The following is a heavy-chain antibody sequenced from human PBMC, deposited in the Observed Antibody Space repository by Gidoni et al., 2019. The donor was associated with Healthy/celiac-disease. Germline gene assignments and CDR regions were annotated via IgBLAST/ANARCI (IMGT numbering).Heavy chain of an antibody. CDR2: INPSGGST. D-gene: IGHD6-13*01. J-gene: IGHJ6*02. CDR3: ARDLDSSSWSYYYYYGMDV. V-gene: IGHV1-46*01. CDR1: GYTFTSYY. Sequence: QVQLVQSGAEVKKPGASVKVSCQASGYTFTSYYMHWVRQAPGQGLEWMGIINPSGGSTSYAQKFQGRVTMTRDTSTSTVYMELSSLRSEDTAVYYCARDLDSSSWSYYYYYGMDVWGQGTTVTVSS.